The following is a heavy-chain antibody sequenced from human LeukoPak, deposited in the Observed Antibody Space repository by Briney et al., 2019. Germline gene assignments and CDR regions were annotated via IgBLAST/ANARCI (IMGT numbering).Heavy chain of an antibody. Sequence: SETLSLTCTVSGGSISSGGYYWSWIRQHPGKGLEWIGYIYYSGSTYYNPSLKSRVTISVDTSKNQFSLKLSSVTAADTAVYYCARDYDSSGPFDYWGQGTLVTVSS. CDR1: GGSISSGGYY. J-gene: IGHJ4*02. CDR2: IYYSGST. D-gene: IGHD3-22*01. CDR3: ARDYDSSGPFDY. V-gene: IGHV4-31*03.